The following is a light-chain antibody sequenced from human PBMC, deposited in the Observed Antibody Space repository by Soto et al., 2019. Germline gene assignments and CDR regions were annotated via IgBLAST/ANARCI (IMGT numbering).Light chain of an antibody. Sequence: DIQMTESPSSLSASVGDRVTITCRASQSISSYLNWYQQKPGKAPKLLIYAASSLQSGVPSRFSGSVSGTDGTITISSLKPEDGSTYYCQQLHDYTITFGQGTRLEIK. CDR3: QQLHDYTIT. J-gene: IGKJ5*01. CDR2: AAS. V-gene: IGKV1-39*01. CDR1: QSISSY.